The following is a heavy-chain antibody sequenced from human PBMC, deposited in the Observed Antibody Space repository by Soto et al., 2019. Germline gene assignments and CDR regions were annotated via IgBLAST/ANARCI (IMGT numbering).Heavy chain of an antibody. CDR2: ISAYNGNT. CDR3: ARGAADYDFWSGYYNFDH. Sequence: ASVKVSCKASGYTFTSYGISWVRQAPGQGLEWMRWISAYNGNTNYAQKLQGRVTMTTDTSTSTAYMELRSLRSDDTAVYYCARGAADYDFWSGYYNFDHWGQGTLVTVSS. D-gene: IGHD3-3*01. J-gene: IGHJ4*02. V-gene: IGHV1-18*04. CDR1: GYTFTSYG.